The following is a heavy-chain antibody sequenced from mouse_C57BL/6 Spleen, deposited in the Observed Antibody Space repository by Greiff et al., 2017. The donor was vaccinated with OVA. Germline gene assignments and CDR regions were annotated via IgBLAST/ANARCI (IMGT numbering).Heavy chain of an antibody. CDR2: IHPSDSAT. J-gene: IGHJ1*03. D-gene: IGHD1-1*01. CDR3: AIWGTTVV. V-gene: IGHV1-74*01. Sequence: VKQRPGQGLEWIGRIHPSDSATNYNQKFKGKATLTVDKSSSTAYMQLSSLTSEDSAVYYCAIWGTTVVWGTGTTVTVAS.